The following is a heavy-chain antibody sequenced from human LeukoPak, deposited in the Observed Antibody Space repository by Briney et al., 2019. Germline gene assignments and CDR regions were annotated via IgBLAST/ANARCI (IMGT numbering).Heavy chain of an antibody. D-gene: IGHD3-10*01. CDR3: ARGSLWFGELNFDY. J-gene: IGHJ4*02. V-gene: IGHV1-18*01. CDR1: GYTFTNYG. CDR2: ISTDNGNT. Sequence: AASVKVSCKASGYTFTNYGISWVRQAPGQGLEWMGWISTDNGNTNYAQKLQGRVTMTTDTSTRTAYMELSRLRSDDTAVYYCARGSLWFGELNFDYWGQGTLVTVSS.